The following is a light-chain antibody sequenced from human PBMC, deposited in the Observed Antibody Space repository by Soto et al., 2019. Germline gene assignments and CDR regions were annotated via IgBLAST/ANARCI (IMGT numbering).Light chain of an antibody. J-gene: IGLJ1*01. CDR2: RNN. CDR3: AAWDGSLSGDV. V-gene: IGLV1-47*01. CDR1: SSNIGSNY. Sequence: QSVLTQPPSASGTPGQRVTISCSGSSSNIGSNYVYWYQQLPGTAPKLLIYRNNQRPSGVPDRFSGSKSGTSASLAISGLRSEDEADYYCAAWDGSLSGDVFGTGTKLTVL.